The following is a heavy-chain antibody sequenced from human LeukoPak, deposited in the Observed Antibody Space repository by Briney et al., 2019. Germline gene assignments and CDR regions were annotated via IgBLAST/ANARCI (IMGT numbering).Heavy chain of an antibody. CDR3: ARGPEFIRTVGMRMVGNFDY. J-gene: IGHJ4*02. V-gene: IGHV4-38-2*01. CDR2: IYHSGST. D-gene: IGHD2-2*01. Sequence: SETLSLTCVVSGCSISSGHYWVWIRQPPGKGLEWIGSIYHSGSTYYNPSLKSRVTISVDTSKNQFSLKVISVTAADTAVYYCARGPEFIRTVGMRMVGNFDYWGQGTLVTVSS. CDR1: GCSISSGHY.